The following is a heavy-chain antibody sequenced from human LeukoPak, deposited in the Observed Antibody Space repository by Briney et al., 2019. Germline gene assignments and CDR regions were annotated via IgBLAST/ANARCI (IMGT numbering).Heavy chain of an antibody. CDR1: GGSISSGSYY. J-gene: IGHJ3*02. CDR2: IYTSGST. V-gene: IGHV4-61*02. CDR3: ASRVEPAYDAFDI. Sequence: PSQTLSLTCTVSGGSISSGSYYWSWIRQPAGKGLEWIGRIYTSGSTNYNPSHKSRVTISVDTSKNQFSLKLSSVTAADTAVYYCASRVEPAYDAFDIWCQGTMVTVSS. D-gene: IGHD2-2*01.